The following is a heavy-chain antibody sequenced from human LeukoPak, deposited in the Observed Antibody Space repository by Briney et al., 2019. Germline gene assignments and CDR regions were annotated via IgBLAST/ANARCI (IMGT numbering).Heavy chain of an antibody. J-gene: IGHJ6*02. CDR2: IYPGDSNT. CDR1: GYSFTSYW. D-gene: IGHD2-15*01. Sequence: GESLKISWKGSGYSFTSYWIGWVRQMPGKGLEWMGPIYPGDSNTRYSPSFQGQVTIPANKSISTAYLQWSSLKASNTAMYYCAVKAVSTPYYYFLDVGGQATTVTV. CDR3: AVKAVSTPYYYFLDV. V-gene: IGHV5-51*01.